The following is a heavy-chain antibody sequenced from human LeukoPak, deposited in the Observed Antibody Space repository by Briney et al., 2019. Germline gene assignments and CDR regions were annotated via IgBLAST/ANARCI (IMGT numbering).Heavy chain of an antibody. V-gene: IGHV3-53*01. CDR2: IYSGGST. D-gene: IGHD3-22*01. J-gene: IGHJ4*02. Sequence: GGSLRLSCAASGFTVSSNYMSWVRQAPGKGLEWVSVIYSGGSTYYADSVKGRFTISRDNSKNTLYLQMNSLRAEDTAVYYCAREWDSSGYFSNWGQGTLVTVSS. CDR1: GFTVSSNY. CDR3: AREWDSSGYFSN.